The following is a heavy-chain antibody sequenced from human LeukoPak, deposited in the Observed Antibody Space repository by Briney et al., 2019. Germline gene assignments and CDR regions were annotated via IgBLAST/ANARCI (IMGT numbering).Heavy chain of an antibody. CDR1: GYSISSASY. V-gene: IGHV4-38-2*01. Sequence: SETLSLTCAVSGYSISSASYWGWIRQAPGKGLECIGSIHQSGTPYYSPSLKSRVTISIDTSKNQFSLRLTSVTAADTAVYYCARRPLWFGEFDAFDVWGQGTMVIVS. CDR3: ARRPLWFGEFDAFDV. J-gene: IGHJ3*01. D-gene: IGHD3-10*01. CDR2: IHQSGTP.